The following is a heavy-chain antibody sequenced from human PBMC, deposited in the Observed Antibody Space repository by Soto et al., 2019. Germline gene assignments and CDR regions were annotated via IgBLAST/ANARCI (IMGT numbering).Heavy chain of an antibody. J-gene: IGHJ6*02. CDR2: IKQDGSEK. CDR1: GLTFSSYW. D-gene: IGHD3-3*01. CDR3: ARDGRLRFLEWLFYYYGMDV. Sequence: VGSLRLSCAAPGLTFSSYWMSWVRQAPGKGLEWVANIKQDGSEKYYVDSVKGRFTISRDNAKNSLYLQMNSLRAEDTAVYYCARDGRLRFLEWLFYYYGMDVWGQGTTVTVSS. V-gene: IGHV3-7*03.